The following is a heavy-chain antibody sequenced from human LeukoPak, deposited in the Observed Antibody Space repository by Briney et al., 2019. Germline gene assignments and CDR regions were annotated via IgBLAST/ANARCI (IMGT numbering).Heavy chain of an antibody. CDR3: ASVEIATNSFDY. J-gene: IGHJ4*02. Sequence: ASVKVSCKASCYTFTSYGISWVRQAPGQRLEWMGWSSAYNGNTNYAQKLQGRVTMTTDTSTSTAYMELRSMRSDDTAVYSCASVEIATNSFDYWGQGTLVTVSS. CDR2: SSAYNGNT. V-gene: IGHV1-18*01. D-gene: IGHD5-24*01. CDR1: CYTFTSYG.